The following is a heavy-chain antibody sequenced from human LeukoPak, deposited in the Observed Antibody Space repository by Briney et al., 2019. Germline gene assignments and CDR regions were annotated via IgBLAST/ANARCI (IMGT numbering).Heavy chain of an antibody. D-gene: IGHD4-17*01. CDR2: IYSGGNT. CDR1: GFPFSGSG. CDR3: ARDRRLQDYYYGMDV. Sequence: RPGGSLRLSCAASGFPFSGSGMHWVRQAPGKGLEWVSVIYSGGNTYYADSVKGRFTISRDNSKNTLYLQMNSLRAEDTAVYYCARDRRLQDYYYGMDVWGQGATVTVSS. J-gene: IGHJ6*02. V-gene: IGHV3-NL1*01.